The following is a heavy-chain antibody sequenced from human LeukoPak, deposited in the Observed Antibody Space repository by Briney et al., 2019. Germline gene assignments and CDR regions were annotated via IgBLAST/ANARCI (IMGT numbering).Heavy chain of an antibody. CDR1: GFTVSSDY. V-gene: IGHV3-66*01. CDR2: IYSGGST. CDR3: ASTFYGDSPPY. Sequence: GGSLRLSCAASGFTVSSDYMSWVRQAPGKVLEWVSVIYSGGSTYYADSVKGRFTISRDNSKNTLYLQMNSLRAEDTAVYYCASTFYGDSPPYWGQGTLVTVSS. D-gene: IGHD4-17*01. J-gene: IGHJ4*02.